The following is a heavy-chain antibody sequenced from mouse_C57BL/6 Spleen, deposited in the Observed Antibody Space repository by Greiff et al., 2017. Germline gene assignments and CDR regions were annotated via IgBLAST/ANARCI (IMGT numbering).Heavy chain of an antibody. V-gene: IGHV1-74*01. Sequence: QVQLQQPGAELVKPGASVKVSCKASGYTFTSYWMHWVKQRPGQGLEWIGRIHPSDSDTNYNQKFKGKATLTVDKSSSTAYMQHSSLTSEDSAVYYCATGRAQATSYWYFDVWGTGTTVTVSS. J-gene: IGHJ1*03. D-gene: IGHD3-2*02. CDR1: GYTFTSYW. CDR2: IHPSDSDT. CDR3: ATGRAQATSYWYFDV.